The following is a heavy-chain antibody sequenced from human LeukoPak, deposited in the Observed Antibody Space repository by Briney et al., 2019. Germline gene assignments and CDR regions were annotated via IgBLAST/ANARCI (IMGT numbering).Heavy chain of an antibody. V-gene: IGHV3-30*03. CDR1: GFTFSSYD. CDR2: ISYDGSNT. Sequence: GGSLRLSCAASGFTFSSYDMHWARQAPGKGLEWVALISYDGSNTYYADSVKGRFTISRDNSKNTLFLQMNSLRPEDTALYYWARVRGYCSGGSCYSDYWGQGTLVTVSS. J-gene: IGHJ4*02. D-gene: IGHD2-15*01. CDR3: ARVRGYCSGGSCYSDY.